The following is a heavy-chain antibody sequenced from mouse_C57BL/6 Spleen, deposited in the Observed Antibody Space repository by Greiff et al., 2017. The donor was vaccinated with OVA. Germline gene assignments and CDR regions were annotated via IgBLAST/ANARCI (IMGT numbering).Heavy chain of an antibody. V-gene: IGHV7-3*01. Sequence: EVKLQESGGGLVQPGGSLSLSCAASGFTFTDYYMSWVRQPPGKALEWLGFIRNKANGYTTEYSASVKGRFTISRDNSQSILYLQMNALRAEDSATYYCASGYYDYAMDYWGQGTSVTVSS. CDR1: GFTFTDYY. J-gene: IGHJ4*01. CDR2: IRNKANGYTT. CDR3: ASGYYDYAMDY. D-gene: IGHD2-3*01.